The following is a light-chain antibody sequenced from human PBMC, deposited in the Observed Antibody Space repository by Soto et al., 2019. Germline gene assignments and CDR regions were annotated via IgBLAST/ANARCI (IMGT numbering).Light chain of an antibody. J-gene: IGLJ1*01. CDR3: CSYVGASTYV. CDR1: STDVGGYNF. Sequence: QSVLTQPASVSGSLGQSITMSCTGTSTDVGGYNFVSWYQQHPDKAPKLLIYEVTNRPSGVSNRFSGSTSGSTASLTISGLQTEDEADYYCCSYVGASTYVFGTGTKVTVL. V-gene: IGLV2-23*02. CDR2: EVT.